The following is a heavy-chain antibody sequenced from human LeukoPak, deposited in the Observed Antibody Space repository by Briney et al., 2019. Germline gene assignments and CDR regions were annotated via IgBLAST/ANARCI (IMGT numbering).Heavy chain of an antibody. D-gene: IGHD2-2*01. CDR1: GFTFSSYS. J-gene: IGHJ4*02. CDR3: ARHADIVVVPAAKGGIDY. V-gene: IGHV3-21*01. CDR2: ISSSSSYI. Sequence: GGSLRLSCAASGFTFSSYSMNWVRQAPGKGLEWVSSISSSSSYIYYADSVKGRFTISRDNAKNSLYLQMNSLRAEDTAVYYCARHADIVVVPAAKGGIDYWGQGTLATVSS.